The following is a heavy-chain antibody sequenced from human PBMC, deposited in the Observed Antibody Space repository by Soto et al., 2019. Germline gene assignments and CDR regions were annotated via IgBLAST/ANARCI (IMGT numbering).Heavy chain of an antibody. CDR1: GGSISSSNYY. CDR2: LHYSGTT. D-gene: IGHD2-2*01. Sequence: TSETLSLTCTVSGGSISSSNYYWGWIRQPPGKGLEWIANLHYSGTTYYNPSLTSRLTMSVDSSKNQFSLRLNSVTAADTAMYYCATWDCNTARCYFDYWGQGTLVTVSS. J-gene: IGHJ4*02. V-gene: IGHV4-39*01. CDR3: ATWDCNTARCYFDY.